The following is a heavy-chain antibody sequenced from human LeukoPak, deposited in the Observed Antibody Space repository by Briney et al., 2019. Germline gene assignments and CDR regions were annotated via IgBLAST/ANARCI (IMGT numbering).Heavy chain of an antibody. CDR2: MNPNSGNT. J-gene: IGHJ5*02. Sequence: ASVKVSCKASGYTFTSYDINWVRQATGQGLEWMGWMNPNSGNTGYAQKFQGRVTMTRNTSISTAYMELSSLRSEDTAVYYCARVPECSGGSCLTRRRVWFDPWGQGTLVTVSS. CDR3: ARVPECSGGSCLTRRRVWFDP. D-gene: IGHD2-15*01. V-gene: IGHV1-8*01. CDR1: GYTFTSYD.